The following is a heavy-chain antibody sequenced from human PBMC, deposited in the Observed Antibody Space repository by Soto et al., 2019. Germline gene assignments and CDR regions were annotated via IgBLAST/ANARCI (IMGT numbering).Heavy chain of an antibody. D-gene: IGHD3-10*01. V-gene: IGHV4-59*08. J-gene: IGHJ3*02. CDR2: IYYSGST. CDR3: ARQGVLWFGELNAFDI. CDR1: GGSISSYY. Sequence: PSETLSLTCTVSGGSISSYYWSWIRQPPGKGLEWIGYIYYSGSTNYNPSLKSRVTISVDTSKNQFSLKLSSVTAADTAVYYCARQGVLWFGELNAFDIWGQGTMVTVSS.